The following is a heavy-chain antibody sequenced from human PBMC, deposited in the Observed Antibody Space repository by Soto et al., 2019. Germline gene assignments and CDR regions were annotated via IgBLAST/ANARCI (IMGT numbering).Heavy chain of an antibody. CDR1: GFTVSSHY. CDR3: ARDYGDYYYGMDV. J-gene: IGHJ6*01. CDR2: IYSGGST. V-gene: IGHV3-53*01. D-gene: IGHD4-17*01. Sequence: PGGSLRLSCAASGFTVSSHYMSWVRQAPGKCLEWVSVIYSGGSTYYADSVKGRFTISRDNSKNTLYLQMNSLRAADTAVYYCARDYGDYYYGMDVWGKGTTVTVSS.